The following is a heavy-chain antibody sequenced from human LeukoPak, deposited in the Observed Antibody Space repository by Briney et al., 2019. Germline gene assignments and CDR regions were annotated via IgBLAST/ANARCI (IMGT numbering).Heavy chain of an antibody. CDR2: ISSSSSYI. CDR1: GFTFSSYS. CDR3: AMGSRDGFTPFDY. D-gene: IGHD5-24*01. Sequence: GGSLRLSRAASGFTFSSYSMNWVRQAPGKGLEWVSSISSSSSYIYYADSVKGRFTISRDNAKNSLYLQMNSLRAEDTAVYYCAMGSRDGFTPFDYWGQGTLVTVSS. J-gene: IGHJ4*02. V-gene: IGHV3-21*01.